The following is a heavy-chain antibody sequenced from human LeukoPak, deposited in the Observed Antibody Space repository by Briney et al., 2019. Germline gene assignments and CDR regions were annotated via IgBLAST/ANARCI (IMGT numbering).Heavy chain of an antibody. J-gene: IGHJ4*02. Sequence: SQTLSLTCAISGDSVSSNSAAWNWIRQSPSRGLEWLGRTYYRSKWYNDYAVSVKRRIIINPDTSKNQLSLQLNSVTPEDTAVYYCARATMIPRGFDYWGQGTLVTVSS. V-gene: IGHV6-1*01. D-gene: IGHD3-22*01. CDR3: ARATMIPRGFDY. CDR2: TYYRSKWYN. CDR1: GDSVSSNSAA.